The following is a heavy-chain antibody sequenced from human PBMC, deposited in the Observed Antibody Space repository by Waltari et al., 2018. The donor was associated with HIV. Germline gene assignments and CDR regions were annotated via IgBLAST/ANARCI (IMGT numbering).Heavy chain of an antibody. Sequence: QVQLVQSGSELKKPGASVKVSCKASGYTFINYAMNWVRQAPGQGLEWMGWITTNTGNQTFAQGVRGRFVFSLETSVSAAYLQISSLKTEDTAGYYWAKAREWELLYPIDYWGQGTLVTVS. CDR3: AKAREWELLYPIDY. CDR2: ITTNTGNQ. D-gene: IGHD1-26*01. V-gene: IGHV7-4-1*02. CDR1: GYTFINYA. J-gene: IGHJ4*02.